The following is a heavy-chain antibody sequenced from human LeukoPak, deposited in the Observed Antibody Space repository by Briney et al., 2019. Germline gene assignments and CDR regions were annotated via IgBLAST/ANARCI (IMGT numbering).Heavy chain of an antibody. CDR3: ARVDGLGVHRSGSDDH. V-gene: IGHV3-7*03. CDR2: MNKDGSEK. J-gene: IGHJ5*02. CDR1: GFTFSNYW. Sequence: PGGSLRLSCAASGFTFSNYWMTWVRQAPGKGLEWVANMNKDGSEKYYVDSMKGRFTISRDNAKNSLYLQMNSLRGEDTAVYYCARVDGLGVHRSGSDDHWGQGTLVTVSS. D-gene: IGHD3-10*01.